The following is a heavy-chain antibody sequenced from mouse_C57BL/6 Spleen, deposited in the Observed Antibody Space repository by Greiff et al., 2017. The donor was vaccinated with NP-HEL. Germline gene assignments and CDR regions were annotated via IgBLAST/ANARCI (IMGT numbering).Heavy chain of an antibody. CDR2: ISGGGGNT. V-gene: IGHV5-9*01. CDR3: ARHYPYGNYDCYYFDY. Sequence: EVMLVESGGGLVKPGGSLKLSCAASGFTFSSYTMSWVRQTPEKRLEWVATISGGGGNTYYPDSVKGRFTISRDNAKNTLYLQMSSLRSEDTALYYCARHYPYGNYDCYYFDYWGQGTTLTVSS. J-gene: IGHJ2*01. CDR1: GFTFSSYT. D-gene: IGHD2-1*01.